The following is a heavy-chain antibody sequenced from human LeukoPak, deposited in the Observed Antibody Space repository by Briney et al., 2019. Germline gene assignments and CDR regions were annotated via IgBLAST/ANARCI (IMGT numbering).Heavy chain of an antibody. CDR3: TTDPFGSKGY. CDR2: IKSKTDGRTT. CDR1: GFTFSSYA. J-gene: IGHJ4*02. Sequence: GGSLRLSCTASGFTFSSYAMSWVRQAPGKGLEWVGRIKSKTDGRTTDYAAPVKGRFTISRDDSKNTLYLQMNSLKTEDTAVYYCTTDPFGSKGYWGQGTLVTVSS. V-gene: IGHV3-15*01. D-gene: IGHD3-16*01.